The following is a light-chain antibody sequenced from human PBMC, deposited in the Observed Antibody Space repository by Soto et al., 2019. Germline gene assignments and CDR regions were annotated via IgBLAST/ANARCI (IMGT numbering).Light chain of an antibody. CDR1: QSVRTN. V-gene: IGKV3-15*01. J-gene: IGKJ1*01. CDR3: QQYENWPPWT. CDR2: GAS. Sequence: EIVMTQSPATLSVSPGERATLSCRASQSVRTNLAWYQQKPGQAPRLLIYGASTRATGIPARFSGGGAGTEFTLTISSLESEDFAFYYCQQYENWPPWTFGQGTKVEIK.